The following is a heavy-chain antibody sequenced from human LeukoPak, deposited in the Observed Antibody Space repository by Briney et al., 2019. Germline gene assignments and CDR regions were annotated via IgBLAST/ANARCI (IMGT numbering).Heavy chain of an antibody. CDR2: IFPGDSDT. D-gene: IGHD3-9*01. CDR3: ARQYDLLAGPYYFDF. J-gene: IGHJ4*02. CDR1: GYSFTSYW. Sequence: GESLKIPCKGSGYSFTSYWIGWVRQLPGEDPEWVGFIFPGDSDTQYSPSFQGQVTISADKSVTTAFLQWSSLKTSDTAIYYCARQYDLLAGPYYFDFWGQGTLVAVSA. V-gene: IGHV5-51*01.